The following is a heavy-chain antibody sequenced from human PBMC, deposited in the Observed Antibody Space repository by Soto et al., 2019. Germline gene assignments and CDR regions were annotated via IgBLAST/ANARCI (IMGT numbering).Heavy chain of an antibody. D-gene: IGHD3-9*01. Sequence: SETLSLTCTVSGGSISSYSWSWIRQPPGKGLEWIGYIYYSGSTNYNPSLKSRVTISVDTSKNQFSLKLSSVTAADTAVYYCAIHAYYDILTGPFDPWGQGTLVTVSS. CDR2: IYYSGST. V-gene: IGHV4-59*08. CDR1: GGSISSYS. CDR3: AIHAYYDILTGPFDP. J-gene: IGHJ5*02.